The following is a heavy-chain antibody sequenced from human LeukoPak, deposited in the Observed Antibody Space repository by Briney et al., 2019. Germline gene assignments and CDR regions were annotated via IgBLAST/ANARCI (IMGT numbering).Heavy chain of an antibody. CDR2: INPNSGDT. V-gene: IGHV1-2*02. J-gene: IGHJ4*02. Sequence: ASVKVSCKTSGYTFTDYYMHRVRQAPGQGLEWMGRINPNSGDTNYAQKFLGRVTMTRDTSISTAYTELSSLTSDDTAVYYCASISEVWSGYYTVHHDYWGQGTLVTVSS. D-gene: IGHD3-3*01. CDR3: ASISEVWSGYYTVHHDY. CDR1: GYTFTDYY.